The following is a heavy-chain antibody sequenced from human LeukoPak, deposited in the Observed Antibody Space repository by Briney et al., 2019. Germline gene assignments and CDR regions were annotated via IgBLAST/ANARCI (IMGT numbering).Heavy chain of an antibody. D-gene: IGHD2-15*01. CDR2: ISSSGSTI. J-gene: IGHJ4*02. CDR1: GFTFSDYY. CDR3: ARASCSGGSCFLDY. Sequence: GGSLRLSCAASGFTFSDYYMSWIRQAPGKRLEWVSYISSSGSTIYYADSVKGRFTISRDNAKNSLYLQMNSLRAEDTAVYYCARASCSGGSCFLDYWGQGTLVTVSS. V-gene: IGHV3-11*01.